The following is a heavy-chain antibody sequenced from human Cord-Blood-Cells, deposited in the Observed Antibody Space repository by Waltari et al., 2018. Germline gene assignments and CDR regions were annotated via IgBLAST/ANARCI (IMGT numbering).Heavy chain of an antibody. CDR2: IYYSGST. CDR1: GGSIRSSSYY. J-gene: IGHJ5*02. Sequence: QLQLQESGPGLVKPSETLSLTCTVSGGSIRSSSYYWGWIRQPPGKGLEWVGSIYYSGSTYYNPSLKRRVTISVDTSKNQFSLKLSSVTAADTAVYYCAVTVTNWFDPWGQGTLVTVSS. CDR3: AVTVTNWFDP. D-gene: IGHD4-17*01. V-gene: IGHV4-39*01.